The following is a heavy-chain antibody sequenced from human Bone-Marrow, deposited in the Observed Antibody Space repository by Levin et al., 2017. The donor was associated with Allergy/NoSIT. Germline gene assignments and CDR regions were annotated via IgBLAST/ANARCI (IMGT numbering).Heavy chain of an antibody. CDR3: AREGIVGATDF. Sequence: GESLKISCAASGFSFRDYYMNWIRQAPGKGLEWISYISQSGTTIYYADSVKGRFTISRDNAKNSLYLQMNSLRADDTAIYYCAREGIVGATDFWGQGALVTVSS. CDR1: GFSFRDYY. CDR2: ISQSGTTI. J-gene: IGHJ4*02. V-gene: IGHV3-11*01. D-gene: IGHD1-26*01.